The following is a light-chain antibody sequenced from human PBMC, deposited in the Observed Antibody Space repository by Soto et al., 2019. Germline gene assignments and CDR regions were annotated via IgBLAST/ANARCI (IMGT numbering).Light chain of an antibody. CDR3: SSYTSLSTVV. CDR1: RSDIGGYNY. J-gene: IGLJ3*02. Sequence: QSALTQPASGSGSPGQSITISCTGTRSDIGGYNYVSWYQQHPGKAPKLMIYEVSNRPSGVSSRFSAAKSGNTASLTISGLQAEDEADYYCSSYTSLSTVVFGGGIKVTVL. V-gene: IGLV2-14*01. CDR2: EVS.